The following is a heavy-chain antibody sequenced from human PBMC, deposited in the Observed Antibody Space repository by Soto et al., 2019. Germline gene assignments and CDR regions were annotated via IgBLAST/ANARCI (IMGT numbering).Heavy chain of an antibody. D-gene: IGHD3-22*01. V-gene: IGHV3-23*01. CDR3: AKQGEGLSGYYPDAFDI. CDR2: ISGSGGST. J-gene: IGHJ3*02. Sequence: GGSLRLSCAASGFTFSSYAMSWVRQAPGKGLEWVSAISGSGGSTYYADSVKGRFTISRDNSKNTLYLQMNSLRAEDTAVYYCAKQGEGLSGYYPDAFDIWGQGTMVTVSS. CDR1: GFTFSSYA.